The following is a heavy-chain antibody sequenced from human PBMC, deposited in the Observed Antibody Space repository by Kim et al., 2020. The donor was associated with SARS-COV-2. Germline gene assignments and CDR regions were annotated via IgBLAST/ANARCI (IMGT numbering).Heavy chain of an antibody. D-gene: IGHD3-16*01. V-gene: IGHV4-30-2*01. CDR3: ARVRVKDIMIDY. Sequence: SETLSLTCAVSGGSISSGGYSWSWIRQPPGKGLEWIGYIYHSGSTYYNPSLKSRVTISVDRSKNQFSLKLSSVTAADTAVYYCARVRVKDIMIDYWGQGTLVTVSS. CDR2: IYHSGST. CDR1: GGSISSGGYS. J-gene: IGHJ4*02.